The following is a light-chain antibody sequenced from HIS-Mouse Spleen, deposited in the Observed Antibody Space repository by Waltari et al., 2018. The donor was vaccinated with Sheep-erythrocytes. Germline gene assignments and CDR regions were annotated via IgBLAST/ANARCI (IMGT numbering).Light chain of an antibody. Sequence: EIVLTQTPGTLSLSPGERATLSCRASRGVSSSHLAGYQQKPGQAPRLLIYGASSKATGIPDRFSGSGSGTDFTLTISRLGPEDFAVYYCQQYGSSPWPFGQGTKVEIK. V-gene: IGKV3-20*01. CDR2: GAS. J-gene: IGKJ1*01. CDR3: QQYGSSPWP. CDR1: RGVSSSH.